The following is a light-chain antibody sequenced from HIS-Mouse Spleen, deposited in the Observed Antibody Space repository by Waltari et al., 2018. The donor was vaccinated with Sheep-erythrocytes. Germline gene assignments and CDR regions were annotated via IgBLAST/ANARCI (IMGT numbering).Light chain of an antibody. CDR2: EVS. V-gene: IGLV2-11*01. Sequence: QSALTQPRSVSGSPGQSVTISCTATSSDVGGYNYVSWYQQHPGKAPKLMIYEVSKRPSGVPDRFSGSKSGNTASLTISGLQAEDEADYYCCSYAGSYNHVFATGTKVTVL. J-gene: IGLJ1*01. CDR3: CSYAGSYNHV. CDR1: SSDVGGYNY.